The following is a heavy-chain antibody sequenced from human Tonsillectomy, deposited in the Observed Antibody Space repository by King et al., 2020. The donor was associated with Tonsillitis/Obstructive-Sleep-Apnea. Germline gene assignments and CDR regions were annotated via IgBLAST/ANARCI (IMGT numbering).Heavy chain of an antibody. D-gene: IGHD3/OR15-3a*01. J-gene: IGHJ4*02. V-gene: IGHV4-34*01. Sequence: VQLQQWGAGLLKPSETLSLTCAVYGGSFSGYYWSWIRQPPGKGLEWIGEINHSGITNYNPSLKSRVTISVDTSKNQFSLRLSSVTAADTAVYYCARGGEYWGNTRCYTDYWGQGTLVTVSS. CDR2: INHSGIT. CDR1: GGSFSGYY. CDR3: ARGGEYWGNTRCYTDY.